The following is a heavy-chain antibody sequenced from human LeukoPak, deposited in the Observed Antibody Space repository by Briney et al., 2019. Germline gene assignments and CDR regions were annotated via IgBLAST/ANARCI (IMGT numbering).Heavy chain of an antibody. Sequence: SETLSLTCTVSGGSISSSSYYWGWIRQPPGQGLEWIGSIYYSGSTYSNPSLKSRVTISVDTSKNQFSLKLSSVTPADTAVYYCASSSGCDEDNWFDPWGQGTLVTVSS. CDR2: IYYSGST. J-gene: IGHJ5*02. CDR3: ASSSGCDEDNWFDP. D-gene: IGHD5-12*01. V-gene: IGHV4-39*01. CDR1: GGSISSSSYY.